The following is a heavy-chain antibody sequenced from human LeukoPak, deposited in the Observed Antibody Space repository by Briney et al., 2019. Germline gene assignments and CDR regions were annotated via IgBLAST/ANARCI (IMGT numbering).Heavy chain of an antibody. J-gene: IGHJ4*02. CDR3: ARGGAPFGELEY. Sequence: GGSLRLSCAASGFTFSSYWMHWVRHAPGKGLVWVSRINSDGRSTTYADSVKGRFTISRDNAKNTLYLQMNSLRAEDTAVYYCARGGAPFGELEYWGQGTLVTVSS. V-gene: IGHV3-74*01. CDR2: INSDGRST. CDR1: GFTFSSYW. D-gene: IGHD3-10*01.